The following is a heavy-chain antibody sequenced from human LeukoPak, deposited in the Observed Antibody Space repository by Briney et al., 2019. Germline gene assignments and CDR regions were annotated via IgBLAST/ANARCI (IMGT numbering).Heavy chain of an antibody. Sequence: SETLSLTCTVSGGSISSYYWSWIRQPPGKGLEWIGYIYYSGSTNYNPSLKSRVTISVDTSKNQFSLKLSSVTAADTAVYYCARGRVVFRSGEYYYYYGMDVWGQGTTVTVSS. CDR3: ARGRVVFRSGEYYYYYGMDV. J-gene: IGHJ6*02. D-gene: IGHD2-15*01. CDR2: IYYSGST. CDR1: GGSISSYY. V-gene: IGHV4-59*08.